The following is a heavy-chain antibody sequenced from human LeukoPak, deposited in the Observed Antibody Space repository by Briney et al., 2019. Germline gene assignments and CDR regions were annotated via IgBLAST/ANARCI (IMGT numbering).Heavy chain of an antibody. D-gene: IGHD1-26*01. V-gene: IGHV4-39*01. CDR2: IYYSGST. CDR3: ARQGGSYYPDYFDY. J-gene: IGHJ4*02. Sequence: SETLSLTCTVSGGSISSSSYYWGWIRQPPGKGLEWIGSIYYSGSTCYNPSLKSRVTISVDTSKNQFSLKLSSVTAADTAVYYCARQGGSYYPDYFDYWGQGTLVTVSS. CDR1: GGSISSSSYY.